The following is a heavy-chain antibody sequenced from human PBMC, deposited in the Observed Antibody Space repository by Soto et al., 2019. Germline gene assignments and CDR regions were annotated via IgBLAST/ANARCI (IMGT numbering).Heavy chain of an antibody. CDR3: ASEWSSGYYYDYYYYGMDV. CDR1: GGTFSSYA. V-gene: IGHV1-69*13. Sequence: ASVKVSCKASGGTFSSYAISWLRQAPGQGLEWMGGIIPIFGTANYAQKFQGRVTITADESTSTAYMELSSLRSEDTAVYYCASEWSSGYYYDYYYYGMDVWGQGTTVTVSS. CDR2: IIPIFGTA. D-gene: IGHD3-22*01. J-gene: IGHJ6*02.